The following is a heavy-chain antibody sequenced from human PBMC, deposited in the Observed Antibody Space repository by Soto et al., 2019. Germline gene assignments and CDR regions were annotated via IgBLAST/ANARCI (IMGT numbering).Heavy chain of an antibody. CDR1: GFSLSTSGVG. V-gene: IGHV2-5*02. D-gene: IGHD2-15*01. CDR2: IYWDDDK. Sequence: QITLKESGPTLVKPTQTLTLTCTFSGFSLSTSGVGVGWIRQPPGKALEWLALIYWDDDKRYSPSLKSRLTITKDTSKNQVVLTMTNMDPVDTATYYCAHYLRTWAYCSGGSCYSRDENWFDPWGQGTLVTVSS. J-gene: IGHJ5*02. CDR3: AHYLRTWAYCSGGSCYSRDENWFDP.